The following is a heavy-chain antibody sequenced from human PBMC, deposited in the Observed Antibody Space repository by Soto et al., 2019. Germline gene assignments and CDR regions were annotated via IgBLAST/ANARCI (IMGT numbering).Heavy chain of an antibody. CDR1: GFTFSSYA. CDR3: AKDQGYSGYDVYYYYGMDV. V-gene: IGHV3-23*01. Sequence: PGGSLRLSCAASGFTFSSYAMSWVRQAPGKGLEWVSAISGSGGSTYYADSVKGRFTISRDNSKNTLYLQMNSLRAEDTAVYYCAKDQGYSGYDVYYYYGMDVWGQGTTVTVSS. J-gene: IGHJ6*02. CDR2: ISGSGGST. D-gene: IGHD5-12*01.